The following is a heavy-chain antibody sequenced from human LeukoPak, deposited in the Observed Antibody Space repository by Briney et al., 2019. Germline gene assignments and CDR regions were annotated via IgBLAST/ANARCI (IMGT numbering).Heavy chain of an antibody. CDR2: IYSGGST. Sequence: TGGSLRLSCAASGFTVSSNYMSWVRQAPGKGLEWVSVIYSGGSTYYADSVKGRFTISRDNSKNTLYLQMNSLRAGDTAVYYCARVSPFCGGDCYSEENGMDVWGQGTTVTVSS. D-gene: IGHD2-21*02. V-gene: IGHV3-66*01. CDR1: GFTVSSNY. J-gene: IGHJ6*02. CDR3: ARVSPFCGGDCYSEENGMDV.